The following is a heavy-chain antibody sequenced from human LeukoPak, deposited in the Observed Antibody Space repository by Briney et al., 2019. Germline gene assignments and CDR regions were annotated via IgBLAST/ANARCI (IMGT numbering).Heavy chain of an antibody. CDR1: GFSVSNSY. V-gene: IGHV3-53*01. Sequence: GGSLRLSCAASGFSVSNSYMGWVRQVPGKGLEYVSVIYSGGNTHYADSVKGRFTISRDNSKSTLYLQMDSLRAEDTAVYYCAKDWVGSSWPYYFDYWGQGTLVTVSS. CDR3: AKDWVGSSWPYYFDY. J-gene: IGHJ4*02. CDR2: IYSGGNT. D-gene: IGHD6-13*01.